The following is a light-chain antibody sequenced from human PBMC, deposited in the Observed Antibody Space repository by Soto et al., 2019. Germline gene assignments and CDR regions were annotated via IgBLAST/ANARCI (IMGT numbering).Light chain of an antibody. CDR1: QSVSSR. J-gene: IGKJ5*01. CDR3: QQYDSSAIT. V-gene: IGKV3-20*01. CDR2: GAS. Sequence: EIVLTQSPGTLSLSPGERATLSCRASQSVSSRLAWYQQKPGQAPRLLISGASSRATGIPDRFSGSGSGTDFTLTISRLEPEDFALYYCQQYDSSAITFGQGKRLEIK.